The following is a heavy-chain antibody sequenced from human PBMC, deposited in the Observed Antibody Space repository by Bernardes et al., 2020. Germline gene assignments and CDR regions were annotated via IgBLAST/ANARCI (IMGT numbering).Heavy chain of an antibody. CDR1: GFTFSSYW. V-gene: IGHV3-7*03. Sequence: GGSLRLSCAASGFTFSSYWMSWVRQAPGKGLEWVANIKQDGSEKYYVDSVKGRFTISRDNAKNSLYLQMNSLRAEDTAVYYCARDSRGCSSTSCYSLFDYWGQGTLVTVSS. J-gene: IGHJ4*02. CDR2: IKQDGSEK. CDR3: ARDSRGCSSTSCYSLFDY. D-gene: IGHD2-2*01.